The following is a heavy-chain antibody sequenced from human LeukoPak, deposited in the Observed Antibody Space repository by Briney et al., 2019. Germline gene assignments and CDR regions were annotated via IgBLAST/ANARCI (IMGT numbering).Heavy chain of an antibody. Sequence: ASVKVSCKASGYTFTGYYMHWVRQAPGQGLEWMGWINPNSGGTNYAQKFQGRVTMTRDTSISTAYMELSRLRSDDTAVYYCARDPPMAARAPFDYWGQGTLVTVSS. CDR2: INPNSGGT. J-gene: IGHJ4*02. D-gene: IGHD6-6*01. CDR3: ARDPPMAARAPFDY. V-gene: IGHV1-2*02. CDR1: GYTFTGYY.